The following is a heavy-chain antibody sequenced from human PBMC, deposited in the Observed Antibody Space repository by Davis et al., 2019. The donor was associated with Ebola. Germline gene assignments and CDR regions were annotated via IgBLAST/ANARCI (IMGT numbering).Heavy chain of an antibody. CDR2: ISYDGSNK. V-gene: IGHV3-30-3*01. CDR1: GFTFNNYA. J-gene: IGHJ6*02. CDR3: ARDGISSSWEYYYYGMDV. D-gene: IGHD6-13*01. Sequence: GGSLRLSCAASGFTFNNYAMHWVRQAPGKGLEWVAVISYDGSNKYYADSVKGRFTISRDNSKNTLYLQMNSLRAEDTAVYYCARDGISSSWEYYYYGMDVWGQGTTVTVSS.